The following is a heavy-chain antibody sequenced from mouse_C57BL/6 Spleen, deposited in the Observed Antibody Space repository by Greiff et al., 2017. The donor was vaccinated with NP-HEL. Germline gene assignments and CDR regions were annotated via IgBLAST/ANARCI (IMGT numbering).Heavy chain of an antibody. J-gene: IGHJ2*01. D-gene: IGHD1-1*01. Sequence: QVQLQQSGPELVKPGASVKISCKASGYAFSSSWMNWVKQRPGKGLEWIGRIYPGDGDTNYNGKFKGKATLTADKSSSTAYMQLSSLTSEDSAVYFCARRAYGSPYFDYWGQGTTLTVSS. CDR1: GYAFSSSW. CDR3: ARRAYGSPYFDY. V-gene: IGHV1-82*01. CDR2: IYPGDGDT.